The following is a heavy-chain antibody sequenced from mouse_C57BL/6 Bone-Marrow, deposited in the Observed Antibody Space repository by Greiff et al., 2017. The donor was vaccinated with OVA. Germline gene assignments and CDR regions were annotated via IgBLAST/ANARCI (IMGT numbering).Heavy chain of an antibody. CDR2: INPNNGGT. CDR1: GYTFTDYY. V-gene: IGHV1-26*01. D-gene: IGHD1-1*01. J-gene: IGHJ3*01. Sequence: VQLQQSGPELVKPGASVKISCKASGYTFTDYYMNWVKQSHGQSLEWIGDINPNNGGTSYNQKFKGKATLTVDKSSSTAYMELRSLTSEDSAVDYCSREYYGMSGFAYWGQGTLVTVSA. CDR3: SREYYGMSGFAY.